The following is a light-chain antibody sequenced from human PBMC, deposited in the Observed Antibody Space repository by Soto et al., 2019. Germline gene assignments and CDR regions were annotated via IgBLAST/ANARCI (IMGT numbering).Light chain of an antibody. CDR3: CSSAPGRTVV. CDR2: EVS. V-gene: IGLV2-14*01. Sequence: QSALTQPASVSGSPGQSITISCTGTSGDIGSYDYVSWYQQPPGKAPKLILYEVSNRPSGISNRFSGSKSGSMASLTISGLQSEDEADYFCCSSAPGRTVVFGTGTKLTVL. J-gene: IGLJ1*01. CDR1: SGDIGSYDY.